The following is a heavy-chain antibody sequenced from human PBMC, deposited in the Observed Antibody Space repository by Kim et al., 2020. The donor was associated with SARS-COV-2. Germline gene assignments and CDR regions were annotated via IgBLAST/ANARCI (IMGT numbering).Heavy chain of an antibody. CDR1: GGSFSGYY. V-gene: IGHV4-34*01. Sequence: SESLSLTCAVYGGSFSGYYWSWIRQPPGKGLEWIGEINHSGSTNYNPSLKSRVTISVDTSKNQFSLKLSSVTAADTAVYYCASSPRRDTTDYWGQGTLVT. J-gene: IGHJ4*02. D-gene: IGHD5-18*01. CDR3: ASSPRRDTTDY. CDR2: INHSGST.